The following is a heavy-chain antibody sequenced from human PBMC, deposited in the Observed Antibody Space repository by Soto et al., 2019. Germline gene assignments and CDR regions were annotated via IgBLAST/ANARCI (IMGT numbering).Heavy chain of an antibody. D-gene: IGHD6-19*01. CDR2: ISYDGSNK. CDR1: GFTFSSYG. J-gene: IGHJ4*02. V-gene: IGHV3-30*18. CDR3: AKAASAVAAYFDY. Sequence: QVQLVESGGGVVQPGRSLRLSCAASGFTFSSYGMHWVRQAPGKGLEWVAVISYDGSNKYYADSVKGRFTISRDNSKNTLYLQMTSLRAEDTAVYYCAKAASAVAAYFDYWGQGTLVTVSS.